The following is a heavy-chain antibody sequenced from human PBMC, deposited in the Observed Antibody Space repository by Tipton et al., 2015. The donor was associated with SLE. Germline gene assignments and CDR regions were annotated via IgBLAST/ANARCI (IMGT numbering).Heavy chain of an antibody. D-gene: IGHD6-13*01. J-gene: IGHJ4*02. CDR3: ARGISIAAAGTFDY. CDR2: IYYSGST. CDR1: GGSISSYY. V-gene: IGHV4-59*01. Sequence: TLSPTCTVSGGSISSYYWSWIRQPPGKGLELIGYIYYSGSTNYNPSLKSRVTISVDTSKNQFSLKLSSVTAADTAVYYCARGISIAAAGTFDYWGQGTLVTVSS.